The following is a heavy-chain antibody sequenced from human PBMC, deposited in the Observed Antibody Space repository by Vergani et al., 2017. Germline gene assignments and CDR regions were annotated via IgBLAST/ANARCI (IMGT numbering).Heavy chain of an antibody. CDR3: ARILTGYSGNHDAFDI. V-gene: IGHV3-11*06. Sequence: QVQLVESGGGLVKPGGSLRLSCAASGFTFSDYYMSWIRQAPGKGLEWVSYISSSSSYTNYADSVKGRFTISRDNAKNSLYLQMNSLRAEDTAVYYCARILTGYSGNHDAFDIWGQGTMVTVSS. J-gene: IGHJ3*02. CDR2: ISSSSSYT. D-gene: IGHD3-9*01. CDR1: GFTFSDYY.